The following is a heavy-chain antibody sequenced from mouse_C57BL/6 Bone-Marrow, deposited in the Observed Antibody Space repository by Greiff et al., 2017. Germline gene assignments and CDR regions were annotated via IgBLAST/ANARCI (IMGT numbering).Heavy chain of an antibody. CDR1: GFTFTDYY. V-gene: IGHV7-4*01. Sequence: EVKLMESGGGLVQPGASLRLSCAASGFTFTDYYMCWVRQPPGKAPEWLALIRNKANGYTTEYTASVKGRFTISRANSPHFLYLKMSTRRGEDSATCYCVNTVPVPVTGTHYYAMDYGGQGTSVTVSS. CDR3: VNTVPVPVTGTHYYAMDY. J-gene: IGHJ4*01. D-gene: IGHD4-1*01. CDR2: IRNKANGYTT.